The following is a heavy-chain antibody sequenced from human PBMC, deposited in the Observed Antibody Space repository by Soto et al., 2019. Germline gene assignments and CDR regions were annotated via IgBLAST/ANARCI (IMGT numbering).Heavy chain of an antibody. V-gene: IGHV1-2*02. CDR2: INPNSGGT. D-gene: IGHD3-22*01. J-gene: IGHJ3*02. Sequence: QVQLVQSGAEVKKPGASVKVSCKASGYTFTGYYMHWVRQAPGQGLEWMGWINPNSGGTNYAQKFQGRVTMTRDTSISTAYMELSRLRSDDTAVYYCARVDDSSGYHAGDAFVIWGQGTMVTVSS. CDR3: ARVDDSSGYHAGDAFVI. CDR1: GYTFTGYY.